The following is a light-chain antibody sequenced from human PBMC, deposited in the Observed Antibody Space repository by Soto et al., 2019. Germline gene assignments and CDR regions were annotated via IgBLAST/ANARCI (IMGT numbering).Light chain of an antibody. CDR1: QAVDRW. V-gene: IGKV1-12*01. CDR3: QQGDTFPWT. CDR2: AAS. Sequence: DIQMTQSPSSVSASVGDRVTITCRASQAVDRWLSWYQQKPGKPPKLLISAASILQTGVPSRCSGIGSGTDFTLTIRSLQPEDLATYYCQQGDTFPWTFGQGTKVAIK. J-gene: IGKJ1*01.